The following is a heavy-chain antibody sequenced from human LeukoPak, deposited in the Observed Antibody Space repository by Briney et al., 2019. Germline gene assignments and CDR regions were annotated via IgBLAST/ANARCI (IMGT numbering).Heavy chain of an antibody. Sequence: PGGSLRLSCAASGFTFSSYAMSWVRQAPGKGLEWVSAISGSGGSTYYADSVKGRFTISRDNSKNTLYLQMNSLRAEDTAVYYCARDGDGYLAAHFDYWGQGTLVTVSS. CDR3: ARDGDGYLAAHFDY. J-gene: IGHJ4*02. D-gene: IGHD5-24*01. V-gene: IGHV3-23*01. CDR2: ISGSGGST. CDR1: GFTFSSYA.